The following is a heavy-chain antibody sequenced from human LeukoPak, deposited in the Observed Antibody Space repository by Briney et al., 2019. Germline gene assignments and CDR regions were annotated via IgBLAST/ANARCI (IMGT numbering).Heavy chain of an antibody. Sequence: GGSLRLSCAASGFTFSNNAMSWVRQAPGKGLEWVSTISGSGANAYYADSVKGRFTISRDNSKNTLSLQMNSLRVVDTALYYCAKYSDSTGAHYFDYWGQGTLVTVSS. D-gene: IGHD2/OR15-2a*01. CDR1: GFTFSNNA. CDR2: ISGSGANA. J-gene: IGHJ4*02. CDR3: AKYSDSTGAHYFDY. V-gene: IGHV3-23*01.